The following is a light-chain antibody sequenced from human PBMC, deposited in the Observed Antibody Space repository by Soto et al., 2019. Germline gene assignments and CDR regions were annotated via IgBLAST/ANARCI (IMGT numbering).Light chain of an antibody. CDR1: QSISSW. Sequence: DIQMTQSPSTLSASVGDRVTITCRASQSISSWLAWYQQKPGKAPKLLIYDASSLESGAPSRFSGSGSGTEFTLTISSLQPDDFATYYCQQYNSYPMYTFGQGTKLEIK. V-gene: IGKV1-5*01. CDR3: QQYNSYPMYT. J-gene: IGKJ2*01. CDR2: DAS.